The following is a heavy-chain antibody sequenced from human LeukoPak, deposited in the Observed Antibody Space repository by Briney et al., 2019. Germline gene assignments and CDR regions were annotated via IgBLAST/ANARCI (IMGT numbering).Heavy chain of an antibody. CDR1: GFTFSTYS. J-gene: IGHJ4*02. Sequence: PGGSLRLSCGASGFTFSTYSMNWVRQAPGKGLEWVSSTSSDSSYIFYADSVKGRFTISRDNAKNSLYLQMNSLRVEDTAVYYCWARGLFDYWGQGALVTVSS. D-gene: IGHD4-17*01. CDR3: WARGLFDY. CDR2: TSSDSSYI. V-gene: IGHV3-21*06.